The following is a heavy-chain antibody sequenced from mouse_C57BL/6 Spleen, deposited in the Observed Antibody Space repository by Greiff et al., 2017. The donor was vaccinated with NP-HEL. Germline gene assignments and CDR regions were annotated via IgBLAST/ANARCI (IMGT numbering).Heavy chain of an antibody. J-gene: IGHJ2*01. V-gene: IGHV1-39*01. CDR3: ARERIGIGSYYFDY. D-gene: IGHD2-2*01. Sequence: VQLKQSGPELVKPGASVKISCKASGYSFTDYNMNWVKQSNGKSLEWIGVINPNYGTTSYNQKFKGKATLTVDQSSSTAYMQLNSLTSEDSAVYYCARERIGIGSYYFDYWGQGTTLTVSS. CDR2: INPNYGTT. CDR1: GYSFTDYN.